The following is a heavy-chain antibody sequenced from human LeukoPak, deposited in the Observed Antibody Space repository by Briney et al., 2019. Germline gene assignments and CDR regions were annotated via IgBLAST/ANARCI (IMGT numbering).Heavy chain of an antibody. Sequence: GASVKVSCKASGYTFTSYDINWVRQATGQGLGWMGWMNPNSGNTGYAQKFQGRVTMTRNTSISTAYMELSSLRSEDTAVYYCARGYVGATEYWFDPWGQGTLVTVSS. CDR3: ARGYVGATEYWFDP. CDR2: MNPNSGNT. J-gene: IGHJ5*02. V-gene: IGHV1-8*01. CDR1: GYTFTSYD. D-gene: IGHD1-26*01.